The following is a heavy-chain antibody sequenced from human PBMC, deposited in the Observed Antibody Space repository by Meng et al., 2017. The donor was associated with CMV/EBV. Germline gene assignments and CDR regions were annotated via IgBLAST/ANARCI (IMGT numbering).Heavy chain of an antibody. V-gene: IGHV3-74*01. CDR3: ARDLPYDFWSDYYRYYYYGMDV. D-gene: IGHD3-3*01. CDR2: INSDGSST. CDR1: GFTFSSYW. Sequence: GESLKISCAASGFTFSSYWMHWVRQAPGKGLVWVSRINSDGSSTSYADSVKGRFTISRDNAKNTLYLQMNSLRAEDTAVYYCARDLPYDFWSDYYRYYYYGMDVWGQGTTVTVSS. J-gene: IGHJ6*02.